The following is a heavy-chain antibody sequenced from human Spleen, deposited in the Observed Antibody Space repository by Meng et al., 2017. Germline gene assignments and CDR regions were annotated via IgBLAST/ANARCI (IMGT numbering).Heavy chain of an antibody. V-gene: IGHV3-9*03. J-gene: IGHJ3*02. D-gene: IGHD3-10*01. CDR2: ISWNSGSI. Sequence: SLKISCVTSGFTFDEYAMHWVRQAPGKGLEWVSGISWNSGSIGYADSVKGRFTISRDNAKNSLYLQMNSLRAEDMALYYCAKVSYGSNAFDIWGQGTMVTVSS. CDR3: AKVSYGSNAFDI. CDR1: GFTFDEYA.